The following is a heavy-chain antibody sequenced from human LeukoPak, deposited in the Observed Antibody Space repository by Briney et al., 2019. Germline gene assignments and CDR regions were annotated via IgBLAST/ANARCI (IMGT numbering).Heavy chain of an antibody. Sequence: PGRSLRLSCAASGFTFSSYAMHWVRQAPGKGLEWVAVISYDGSNKYYADSVKGRFTISRDNSKNTLYLQMNSLRAEDTAVYYCAKAPVVPAASLLQFDYWGQGTLVTVSS. D-gene: IGHD2-2*01. CDR1: GFTFSSYA. V-gene: IGHV3-30-3*01. CDR3: AKAPVVPAASLLQFDY. J-gene: IGHJ4*02. CDR2: ISYDGSNK.